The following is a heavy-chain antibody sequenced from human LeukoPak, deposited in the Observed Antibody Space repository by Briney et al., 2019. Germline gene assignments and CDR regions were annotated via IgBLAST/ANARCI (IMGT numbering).Heavy chain of an antibody. Sequence: PSETLSLTCAVYGGSFSGYYWSWIRQPPGKGLEWIGEINHSGSTNYNPSLKSRVTISVDTSKNQFSLKLSSVTAADTAVYYCAREGMYYYGSGSYYNTNWFDPWGQGTLVTVSS. CDR2: INHSGST. V-gene: IGHV4-34*01. D-gene: IGHD3-10*01. J-gene: IGHJ5*02. CDR1: GGSFSGYY. CDR3: AREGMYYYGSGSYYNTNWFDP.